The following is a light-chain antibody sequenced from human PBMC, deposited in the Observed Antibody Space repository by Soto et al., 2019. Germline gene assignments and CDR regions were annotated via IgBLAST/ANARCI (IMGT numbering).Light chain of an antibody. Sequence: QSALTQPASVSGSPGQSITISCTGTSSDVGNYNLVSWYQQFPGTAPKLMIYDVSKRPSGVSNRFSGSKSGNTASLTISGLQAEDEADYYCCSYAGSSTVVFGGGTKLTVL. V-gene: IGLV2-23*02. CDR3: CSYAGSSTVV. CDR2: DVS. J-gene: IGLJ2*01. CDR1: SSDVGNYNL.